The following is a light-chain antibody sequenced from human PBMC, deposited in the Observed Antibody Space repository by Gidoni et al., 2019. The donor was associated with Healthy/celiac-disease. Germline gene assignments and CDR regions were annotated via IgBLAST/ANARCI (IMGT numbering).Light chain of an antibody. CDR2: KAS. J-gene: IGKJ1*01. CDR1: QSISSW. Sequence: DIQMTQSPSTLSASVGDRVTITCRASQSISSWLAWCQQKPGKAPKLLIYKASSLESGVPSRFSGSGSGTEFTLTISSLQPDDFATYYCQQYNSYSPWTFGQGTKVELK. V-gene: IGKV1-5*03. CDR3: QQYNSYSPWT.